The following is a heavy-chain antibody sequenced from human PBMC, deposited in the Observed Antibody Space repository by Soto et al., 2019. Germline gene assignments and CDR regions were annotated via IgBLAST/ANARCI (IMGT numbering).Heavy chain of an antibody. V-gene: IGHV4-39*01. Sequence: SETLSLTCTVSGGSISSSSYYWGWIRQPPGKGLEWIGSIYYSGSTYYNPSLKSRVTMSVDTSKNQFSLKLSSVTAADTAVYYCARHPITGCSSSWHFDYWGQGTLVTVSS. J-gene: IGHJ4*02. CDR2: IYYSGST. CDR3: ARHPITGCSSSWHFDY. D-gene: IGHD6-13*01. CDR1: GGSISSSSYY.